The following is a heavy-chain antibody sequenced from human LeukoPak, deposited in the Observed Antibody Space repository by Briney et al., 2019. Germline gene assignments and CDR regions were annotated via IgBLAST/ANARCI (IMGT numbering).Heavy chain of an antibody. Sequence: PSETLSLTCAVYGGSFSGYYWSWIRQPPGKGLEWIGEINHSGSTNYNPSLKSRVTISVDTSKNQFSLKLSSVTAADTAVYYCARAQQLDAFDIWGQGTMVTVSS. V-gene: IGHV4-34*01. CDR3: ARAQQLDAFDI. CDR2: INHSGST. J-gene: IGHJ3*02. D-gene: IGHD6-13*01. CDR1: GGSFSGYY.